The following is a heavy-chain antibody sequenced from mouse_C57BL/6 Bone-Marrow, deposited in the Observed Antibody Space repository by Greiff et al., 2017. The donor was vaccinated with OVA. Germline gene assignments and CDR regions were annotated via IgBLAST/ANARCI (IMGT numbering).Heavy chain of an antibody. V-gene: IGHV3-6*01. CDR2: ISYDGSN. CDR3: ARGNYGSQFAY. J-gene: IGHJ3*01. Sequence: EVKLMESGPGLVKPSQSLSLTCSVTGYSITSGYYWNWIRQFPGNKLEWMGYISYDGSNNYNPSLKNRISITRDTSKNQFFLKLNSVTTEDTATYYCARGNYGSQFAYWGQGTLVTVSA. D-gene: IGHD1-1*01. CDR1: GYSITSGYY.